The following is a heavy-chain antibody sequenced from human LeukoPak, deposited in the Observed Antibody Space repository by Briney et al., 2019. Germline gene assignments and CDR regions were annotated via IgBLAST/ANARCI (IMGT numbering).Heavy chain of an antibody. D-gene: IGHD6-13*01. V-gene: IGHV4-59*01. Sequence: SETLSLTCAVYGGSFSGYYWSWIRQPPGKGLEWIGYIYYSGSTNYNPSLKSRVTISVETSKNEFSLRLRSVTAADTAVYYCARVTGYRIEDYFDYWGQGTLVTVSS. CDR1: GGSFSGYY. J-gene: IGHJ4*02. CDR3: ARVTGYRIEDYFDY. CDR2: IYYSGST.